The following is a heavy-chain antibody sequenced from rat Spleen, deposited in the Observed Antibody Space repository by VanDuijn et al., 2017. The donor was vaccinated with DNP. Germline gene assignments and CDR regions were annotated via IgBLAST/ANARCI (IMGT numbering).Heavy chain of an antibody. Sequence: EVQLQESGPGLVKPSQSLSLTCSVTGYSITSDYWGWIRKFPGNKMEWIGHISYSGRTTYNPSLKSRISITRDTSKNQFFLHLNSVTSEDTATYYCTRRDSSLLLHGFFDYWGQGVMVTVSS. D-gene: IGHD1-1*01. V-gene: IGHV3-1*01. CDR3: TRRDSSLLLHGFFDY. J-gene: IGHJ2*01. CDR1: GYSITSDY. CDR2: ISYSGRT.